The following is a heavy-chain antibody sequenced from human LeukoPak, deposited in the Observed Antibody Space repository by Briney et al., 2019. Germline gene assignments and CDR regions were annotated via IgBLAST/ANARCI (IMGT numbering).Heavy chain of an antibody. CDR1: GFTVSSSY. CDR3: AKDGDFWSGYTYFDY. D-gene: IGHD3-3*01. J-gene: IGHJ4*02. CDR2: MYSGGTT. V-gene: IGHV3-66*01. Sequence: GGSLRLSCTGSGFTVSSSYMSWVRQTPGKGLEWVSVMYSGGTTYYADSVKGRFTISRDSSKNTVNLQMNSLRAEDTAVYYCAKDGDFWSGYTYFDYWGQGTLVTVSS.